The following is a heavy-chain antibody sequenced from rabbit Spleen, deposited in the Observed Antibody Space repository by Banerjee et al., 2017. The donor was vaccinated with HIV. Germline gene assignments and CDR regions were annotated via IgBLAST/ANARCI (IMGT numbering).Heavy chain of an antibody. CDR3: ARDLDGVIGWNFGW. V-gene: IGHV1S40*01. J-gene: IGHJ4*01. Sequence: QSLEESGGDLVKPGASLTLTCTASGFSFSSSYWICWVRQAPGKGLEWIGCITTSSSGTTYYASWAKGRFTFSKTSSTTVTLQMTSLTAADTATYFCARDLDGVIGWNFGWWGPGTLVTVS. D-gene: IGHD1-1*01. CDR2: ITTSSSGTT. CDR1: GFSFSSSYW.